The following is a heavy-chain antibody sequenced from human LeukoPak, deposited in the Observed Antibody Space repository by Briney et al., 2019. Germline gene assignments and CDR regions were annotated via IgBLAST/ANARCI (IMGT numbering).Heavy chain of an antibody. CDR1: GGSFSGYY. CDR2: INHSGST. Sequence: KASETLSLTCAVYGGSFSGYYWSWIRQPPGKGLEWIGEINHSGSTNYNPSLKSRVTISVDTSKNQFSLKLSSVTAADTAVYYCARGRRVRRRGVTSSSWYGLDYWGQGTLVTVSS. J-gene: IGHJ4*02. CDR3: ARGRRVRRRGVTSSSWYGLDY. V-gene: IGHV4-34*01. D-gene: IGHD6-13*01.